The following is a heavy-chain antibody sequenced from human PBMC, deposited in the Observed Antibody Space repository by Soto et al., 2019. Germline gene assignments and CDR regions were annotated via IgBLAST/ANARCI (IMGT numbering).Heavy chain of an antibody. J-gene: IGHJ4*02. Sequence: QITLKESGPALVKPTQTLTLTCSFSGFSLTTSGVGVGWIRQPPGKALEWLALIYGDDDKRYNSSLKSRLTITKDHSKSEVVLTMSNMDPVDTGTYYCAHAVGLGGLVDYWGQGTLVTVSS. CDR3: AHAVGLGGLVDY. CDR1: GFSLTTSGVG. V-gene: IGHV2-5*02. CDR2: IYGDDDK. D-gene: IGHD3-16*01.